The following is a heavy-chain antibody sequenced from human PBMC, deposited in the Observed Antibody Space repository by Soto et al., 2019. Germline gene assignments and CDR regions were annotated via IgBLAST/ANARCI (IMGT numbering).Heavy chain of an antibody. D-gene: IGHD3-22*01. J-gene: IGHJ6*02. CDR3: ASLYYYDSSGYLGEDYYYGMDV. V-gene: IGHV4-34*01. CDR2: INHSGST. CDR1: GGSFSGYY. Sequence: QVQLQQWGAGLLKPSETLSLTCAVYGGSFSGYYWSWIRQPPGKGLEWIGEINHSGSTNYNPSLTSRLTIAVDTSKNQFSLKLSCVTAADTAVYYCASLYYYDSSGYLGEDYYYGMDVWGQGTTVTVS.